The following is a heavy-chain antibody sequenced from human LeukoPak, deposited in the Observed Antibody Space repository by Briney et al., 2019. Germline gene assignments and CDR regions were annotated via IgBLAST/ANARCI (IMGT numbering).Heavy chain of an antibody. J-gene: IGHJ3*02. V-gene: IGHV3-23*01. D-gene: IGHD3-10*01. CDR3: AKTRGYLDAFDI. CDR2: ISGSGGST. Sequence: GGSLRLSCAASGFTFSSYAMSWVRQAPGKGLEWVSAISGSGGSTYYADSVKGRFTISRDNSKNTLNLQMNSLRAEDTAVYYCAKTRGYLDAFDIWGQGTMVTVSS. CDR1: GFTFSSYA.